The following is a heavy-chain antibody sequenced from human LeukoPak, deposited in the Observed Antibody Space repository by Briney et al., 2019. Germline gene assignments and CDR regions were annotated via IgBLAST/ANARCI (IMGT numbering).Heavy chain of an antibody. CDR1: GFTFSSYA. J-gene: IGHJ4*02. D-gene: IGHD3-22*01. Sequence: QPGGSLRLSCAASGFTFSSYAMNWVRQAPGKGLEWVSGISGSGSGSNTYYADSVKGRFTLSRDSSRNTLYLEMNSLRAEDTAVYYCAKESQASSGYWVDCWGQGTLVTVSS. CDR3: AKESQASSGYWVDC. V-gene: IGHV3-23*01. CDR2: ISGSGSGSNT.